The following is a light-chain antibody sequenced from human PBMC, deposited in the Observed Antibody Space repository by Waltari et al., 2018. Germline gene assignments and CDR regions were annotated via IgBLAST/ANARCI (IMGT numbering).Light chain of an antibody. CDR1: QSISIN. CDR2: EAS. V-gene: IGKV3-15*01. Sequence: EVVMTQSPATLSVSQGERATLSCRASQSISINMVWYQQRPGQAPRLLIYEASMRTTGIPDRFSGSGSGTEFTLTISSVQSEDAAVYYCQQFNAWPRTFGQGTKVEIK. J-gene: IGKJ1*01. CDR3: QQFNAWPRT.